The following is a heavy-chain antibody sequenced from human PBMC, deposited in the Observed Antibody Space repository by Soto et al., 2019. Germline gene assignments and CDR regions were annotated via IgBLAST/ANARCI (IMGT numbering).Heavy chain of an antibody. D-gene: IGHD5-18*01. CDR1: GGSIRNYY. CDR3: ARDHPHSYGVYYFDY. V-gene: IGHV4-59*01. Sequence: SETLSLTCTVSGGSIRNYYWSWIRQPPGKGLEWIGYVYSSGSTHYNPSLQSRVTISADTSKNQVSLKVNSVTAADTALYYCARDHPHSYGVYYFDYWGQGTPVTVSS. J-gene: IGHJ4*02. CDR2: VYSSGST.